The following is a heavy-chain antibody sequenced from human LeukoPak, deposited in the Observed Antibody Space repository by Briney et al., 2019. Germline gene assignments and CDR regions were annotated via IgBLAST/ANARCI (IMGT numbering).Heavy chain of an antibody. CDR1: GYTFMAYG. CDR3: ARDRRYSHWAGVFDI. CDR2: ISAYNGNK. D-gene: IGHD5-12*01. J-gene: IGHJ3*02. V-gene: IGHV1-18*01. Sequence: ASVKVSCKTSGYTFMAYGISWVRQAPGQGLEWMAWISAYNGNKNFAQKLQGRVTVTTDTSTSTVYMELRSLRFDDTAVYYCARDRRYSHWAGVFDIWGKGKKVTVSS.